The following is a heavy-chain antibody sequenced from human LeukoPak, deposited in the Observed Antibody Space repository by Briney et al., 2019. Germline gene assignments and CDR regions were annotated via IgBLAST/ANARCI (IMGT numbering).Heavy chain of an antibody. V-gene: IGHV3-30*04. CDR2: ISYDGSNK. CDR3: AREAALGHIDY. D-gene: IGHD6-6*01. CDR1: GFTFSSYA. J-gene: IGHJ4*02. Sequence: GGSLRLSCAASGFTFSSYAMHWVRQAPGKGLEWVAVISYDGSNKYYADSVKGRFTISRDNSKNTLYLRMNSLRAEDTAVYYCAREAALGHIDYWGQGTLVTVSS.